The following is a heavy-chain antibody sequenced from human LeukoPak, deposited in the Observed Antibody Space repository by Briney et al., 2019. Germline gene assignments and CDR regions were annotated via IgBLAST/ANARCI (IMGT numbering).Heavy chain of an antibody. V-gene: IGHV3-30-3*01. CDR2: ISYDGSNK. J-gene: IGHJ3*02. CDR1: GFTFSSYA. CDR3: ARGRYCSSTSCYHPDAFDI. Sequence: GGSLRLSCAASGFTFSSYAMHWVRQAPGKGLEWVAVISYDGSNKYYADSVKGRFTISRDNSKNTLYLQMNSLRAEDTAVYYCARGRYCSSTSCYHPDAFDIWGQGTMVTVSS. D-gene: IGHD2-2*01.